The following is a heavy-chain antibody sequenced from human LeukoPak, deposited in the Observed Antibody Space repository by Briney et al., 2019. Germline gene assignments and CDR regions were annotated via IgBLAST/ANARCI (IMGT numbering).Heavy chain of an antibody. J-gene: IGHJ6*03. CDR3: AEVPAAQRGYYYYYMDV. CDR1: GFTFSNYA. CDR2: LSGTGGST. D-gene: IGHD2-2*01. V-gene: IGHV3-23*01. Sequence: PGGSLRLSCAASGFTFSNYAMSWVRQAPGKGLEWVSSLSGTGGSTYYADSVKDRFTISRDDSKNTLYLQMNSLRAEDTAVYYCAEVPAAQRGYYYYYMDVWGKGTTVTVSS.